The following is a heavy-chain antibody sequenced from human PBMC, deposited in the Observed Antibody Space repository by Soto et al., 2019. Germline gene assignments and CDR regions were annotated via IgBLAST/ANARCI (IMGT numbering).Heavy chain of an antibody. CDR1: GFTFSSYA. D-gene: IGHD5-18*01. V-gene: IGHV3-23*01. J-gene: IGHJ4*02. Sequence: WGSLRLSCAASGFTFSSYAIIWFRQSAFKWLEWVSAISGSGGSTYYADSVKGRFTISRDNSKNTLYLQMNSLRAEDTAVYYCAKDPLEIQLWPKYYFDYWGQGTLVTVSS. CDR3: AKDPLEIQLWPKYYFDY. CDR2: ISGSGGST.